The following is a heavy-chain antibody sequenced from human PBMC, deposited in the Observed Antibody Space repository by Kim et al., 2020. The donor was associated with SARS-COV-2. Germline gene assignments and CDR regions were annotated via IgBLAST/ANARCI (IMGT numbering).Heavy chain of an antibody. J-gene: IGHJ4*02. CDR2: SRNKANSYTA. Sequence: GGSLRLSCTASGFTFSDYYMDWVRQAPGKGLQWVGRSRNKANSYTALYAASVRGRFTISRDDSKNSLYLQMNSLKTEDTAVYYCTRGGRGAIGSHFDYWGQGTLVTVSS. CDR1: GFTFSDYY. V-gene: IGHV3-72*01. CDR3: TRGGRGAIGSHFDY. D-gene: IGHD3-10*01.